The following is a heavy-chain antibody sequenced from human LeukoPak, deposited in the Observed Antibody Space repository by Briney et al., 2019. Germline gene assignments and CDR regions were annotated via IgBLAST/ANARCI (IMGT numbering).Heavy chain of an antibody. CDR2: ISVSSNYI. CDR3: ARDPRGADYDYFDY. CDR1: GFTFSSYN. J-gene: IGHJ4*02. D-gene: IGHD3-22*01. V-gene: IGHV3-21*01. Sequence: GGSLRLSCAASGFTFSSYNMNWVRQAPGKGLEWVPSISVSSNYIYYADSVKGRFTISRDNAKNSLYLQMNSLRAEDTAVYYCARDPRGADYDYFDYWGQGTLVTVSS.